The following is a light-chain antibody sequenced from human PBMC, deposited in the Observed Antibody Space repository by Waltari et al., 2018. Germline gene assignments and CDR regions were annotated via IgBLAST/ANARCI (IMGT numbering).Light chain of an antibody. CDR3: GTWDSSLSGAV. CDR2: EDT. J-gene: IGLJ7*01. V-gene: IGLV1-51*02. Sequence: QSVLTQPPSVSAAPGQRVTIPCSDVRSNIVKNYVSWYRKFPASAPKLLICEDTQRPAGGPGRFSGSKSGTSATLDITGLQPGDEAEYYCGTWDSSLSGAVFGGGTLLTVL. CDR1: RSNIVKNY.